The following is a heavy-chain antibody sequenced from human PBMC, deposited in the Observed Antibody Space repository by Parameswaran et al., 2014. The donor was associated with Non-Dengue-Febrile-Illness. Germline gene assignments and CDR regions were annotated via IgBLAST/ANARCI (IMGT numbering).Heavy chain of an antibody. V-gene: IGHV4-34*01. J-gene: IGHJ4*02. CDR2: INHSGST. Sequence: RWIRQPPGKGLEWIGEINHSGSTNYNPSLKSRVTISVDTSKNQFSLKLSSVTAADTAVYYCARGPDYWGQGTLVTVSS. CDR3: ARGPDY.